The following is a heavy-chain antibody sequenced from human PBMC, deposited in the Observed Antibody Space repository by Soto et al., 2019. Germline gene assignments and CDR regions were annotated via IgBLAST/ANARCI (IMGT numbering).Heavy chain of an antibody. D-gene: IGHD6-19*01. CDR3: ARIAVTYYYCDMDV. CDR2: IHYSGTT. Sequence: PSETLSLTCTVSGGSISSGGYYWSWIRQHPGKGLEWIGYIHYSGTTYYNPSLKSRLTMSVDSSKNQFSLKVYSVTAADTAIYYCARIAVTYYYCDMDVWGQGTTVTVSS. J-gene: IGHJ6*02. V-gene: IGHV4-31*03. CDR1: GGSISSGGYY.